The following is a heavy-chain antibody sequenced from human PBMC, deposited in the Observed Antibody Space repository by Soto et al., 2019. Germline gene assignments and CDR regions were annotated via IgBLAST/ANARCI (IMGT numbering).Heavy chain of an antibody. CDR1: GFTFSDYY. CDR3: ARGGITMIVPSYNWFDP. Sequence: QVQLVESGGGLVRPGGSLRLSCAASGFTFSDYYMSWIRQVPGKGLEWVAYISGTSDSIPYADSVKGRFTISRDNAKNSLYLQMNSLRAEDTAVYYCARGGITMIVPSYNWFDPWGQGTLVTVSS. D-gene: IGHD3-22*01. J-gene: IGHJ5*02. V-gene: IGHV3-11*06. CDR2: ISGTSDSI.